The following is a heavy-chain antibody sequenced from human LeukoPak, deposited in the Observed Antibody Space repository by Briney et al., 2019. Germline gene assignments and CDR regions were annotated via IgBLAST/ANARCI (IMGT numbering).Heavy chain of an antibody. Sequence: GGSLRLSCAASGFTFGDYAMHWVRQAPGKGLEWVSGISWNSGSIGYVDSVKGRFTIFRDNAKNSLYLQMISLRAEDTAVYFCARDRYGDYAIDSWGQGTLVTVSS. CDR2: ISWNSGSI. CDR1: GFTFGDYA. J-gene: IGHJ4*02. CDR3: ARDRYGDYAIDS. D-gene: IGHD4-17*01. V-gene: IGHV3-9*01.